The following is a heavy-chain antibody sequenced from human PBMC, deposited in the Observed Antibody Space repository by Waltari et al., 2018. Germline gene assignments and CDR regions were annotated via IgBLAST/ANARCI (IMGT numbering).Heavy chain of an antibody. Sequence: EVQLVESGGGLVQPGGSLRLSCAASGFTFSSYWMSWVRQAPGKGLGWVAKIKQDGSEKYYVDSVKGRFTISRDNAKNSLYLQMNSLRAEDTAVYYCARGGLYCSGGSCFDYWGQGTLVTVSS. J-gene: IGHJ4*02. CDR3: ARGGLYCSGGSCFDY. CDR2: IKQDGSEK. V-gene: IGHV3-7*01. CDR1: GFTFSSYW. D-gene: IGHD2-15*01.